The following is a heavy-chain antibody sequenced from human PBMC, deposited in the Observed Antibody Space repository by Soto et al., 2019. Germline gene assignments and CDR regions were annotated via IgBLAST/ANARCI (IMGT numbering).Heavy chain of an antibody. CDR2: FDPEDGET. V-gene: IGHV1-24*01. CDR1: GYTLTELS. D-gene: IGHD3-9*01. Sequence: SVKASCRVSGYTLTELSMHWVRQAPGKGLEWMGGFDPEDGETIYAQKFQGRVTMTEDTSTDTAYMELSSLRSEDTAVYYCARTNYDILTGDYDYYGMDVWGQGTTVTAP. J-gene: IGHJ6*02. CDR3: ARTNYDILTGDYDYYGMDV.